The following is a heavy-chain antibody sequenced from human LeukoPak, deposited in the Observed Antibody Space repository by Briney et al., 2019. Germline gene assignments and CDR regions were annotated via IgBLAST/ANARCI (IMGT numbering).Heavy chain of an antibody. CDR3: ARGPHTGVNYYDSSGYYY. Sequence: PSETLSLTCTVSGGSISSGSYYWSWIRQPPGKGLEWIGEINHSGSTNYNPSLKSRVTISVDTSKNQFSLKLSSVTAADTAVYYCARGPHTGVNYYDSSGYYYWGQGTLVTVSS. J-gene: IGHJ4*02. D-gene: IGHD3-22*01. V-gene: IGHV4-39*07. CDR2: INHSGST. CDR1: GGSISSGSYY.